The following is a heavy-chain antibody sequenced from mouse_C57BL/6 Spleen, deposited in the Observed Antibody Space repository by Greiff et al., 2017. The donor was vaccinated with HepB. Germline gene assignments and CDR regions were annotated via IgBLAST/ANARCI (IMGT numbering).Heavy chain of an antibody. V-gene: IGHV1-69*01. J-gene: IGHJ2*01. D-gene: IGHD1-1*01. Sequence: QVQLQQPGAELVMPGASVKLSCKASGYTFTSYWMHWVKQRPGQGLEWIGEIDPSDSYTNYNQKFKGKSTLTVDKSSSTAYMQLSSLTSEGCAVYYCARSPHYYGSSYDFDYWGQGTTLTVSS. CDR3: ARSPHYYGSSYDFDY. CDR1: GYTFTSYW. CDR2: IDPSDSYT.